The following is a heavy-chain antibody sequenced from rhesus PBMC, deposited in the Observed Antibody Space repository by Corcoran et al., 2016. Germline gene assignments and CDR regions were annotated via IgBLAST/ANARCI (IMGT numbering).Heavy chain of an antibody. D-gene: IGHD4-23*01. J-gene: IGHJ6*01. CDR1: GFTFSSYG. V-gene: IGHV3-54*02. CDR2: ISYDGSKK. CDR3: SRDGDEYSNYFYGLDS. Sequence: EVQLVESGGGLVQPGGSLRLSCAASGFTFSSYGMHWVRQAPGKGLEWVAVISYDGSKKYYADSVKDRFASSRDNSKNILYLEMKHLKCESTALYYCSRDGDEYSNYFYGLDSWGRGVFGTVSS.